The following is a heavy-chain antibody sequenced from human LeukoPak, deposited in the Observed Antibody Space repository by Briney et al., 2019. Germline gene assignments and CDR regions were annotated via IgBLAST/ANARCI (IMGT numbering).Heavy chain of an antibody. J-gene: IGHJ4*02. D-gene: IGHD3-3*01. V-gene: IGHV1-69*05. CDR2: IIPIFGTA. CDR1: GGTFSSYA. Sequence: SVKVSCKASGGTFSSYAISWVRQAPGQGLEWMGRIIPIFGTANYAQKFQGRVTITTDESTSTAYMELSSLRSEDTAVYYCARDSEIFGVITPTFDYWGQGTLVTVSS. CDR3: ARDSEIFGVITPTFDY.